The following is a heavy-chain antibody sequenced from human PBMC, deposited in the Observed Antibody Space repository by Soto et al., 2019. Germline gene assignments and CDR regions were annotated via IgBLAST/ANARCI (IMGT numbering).Heavy chain of an antibody. CDR3: AREHYYDSSGYYSYFDY. D-gene: IGHD3-22*01. J-gene: IGHJ4*02. CDR1: GFTSSSYA. CDR2: ISYDGSNK. V-gene: IGHV3-30-3*01. Sequence: QVQLVESGGGVVQPGRSLRLSCAASGFTSSSYAMHWVRQAPGKGLEWVAVISYDGSNKYYADSVKGRFTISRDNSKNTLYLQMNSLRAEDTAVYYCAREHYYDSSGYYSYFDYWGQGTLVTVSS.